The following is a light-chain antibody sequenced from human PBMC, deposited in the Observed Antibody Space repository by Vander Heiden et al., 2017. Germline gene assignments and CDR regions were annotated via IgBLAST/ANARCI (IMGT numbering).Light chain of an antibody. Sequence: QSAPTQPASVSGSPGQLITISCTGTSSYIGTYKYVSWYQQHPGKAPKLIIYDVSSRPSGVSSRFSGSKSGNTASLTISGLQAEDEADYYCSSFTDTTTLDVFGTGTKVTVL. V-gene: IGLV2-14*03. CDR3: SSFTDTTTLDV. CDR1: SSYIGTYKY. J-gene: IGLJ1*01. CDR2: DVS.